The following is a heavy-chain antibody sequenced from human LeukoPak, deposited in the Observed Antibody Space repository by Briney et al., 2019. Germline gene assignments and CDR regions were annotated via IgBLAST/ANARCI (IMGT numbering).Heavy chain of an antibody. Sequence: PSETQCLTCTVSGGSISSYYWSWIRQPPGKGLEWIGYIYYSGSTNYNPSLKSRVTISVDTSKNQFSLKLSSVTAADTAVYYCARGGYSSGWYGAGGYSFDYWGQGTLVTVSS. CDR2: IYYSGST. V-gene: IGHV4-59*01. CDR1: GGSISSYY. J-gene: IGHJ4*02. D-gene: IGHD6-19*01. CDR3: ARGGYSSGWYGAGGYSFDY.